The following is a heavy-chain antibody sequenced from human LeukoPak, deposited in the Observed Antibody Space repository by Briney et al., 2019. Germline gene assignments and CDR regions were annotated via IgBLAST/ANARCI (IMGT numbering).Heavy chain of an antibody. V-gene: IGHV1-46*01. D-gene: IGHD2-2*01. J-gene: IGHJ6*02. CDR2: INPSGGST. CDR3: ARSGVGPSSYYYYGMDV. Sequence: ASVKVSCKASGYSFTNYYMHWVRQAPGQGLEWMGIINPSGGSTSYAQKFQGRVTMTRDTSTSTVYMELSSLRSEDTAVYYCARSGVGPSSYYYYGMDVWGQGTTVTVSS. CDR1: GYSFTNYY.